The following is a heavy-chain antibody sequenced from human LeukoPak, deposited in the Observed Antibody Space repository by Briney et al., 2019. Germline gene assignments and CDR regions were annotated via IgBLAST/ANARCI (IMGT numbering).Heavy chain of an antibody. CDR3: AKDNRRHYTSGPNPDSLH. V-gene: IGHV3-9*01. D-gene: IGHD6-19*01. Sequence: QPGRSLRLSCAASGFTFDDYDMHWVRQPPGKGLEWVSGISWNSGSIDYADSVKGRFTISRDNAKNSLYLQMNSLRVEDTAFYYCAKDNRRHYTSGPNPDSLHWGQGALVTVSS. CDR1: GFTFDDYD. CDR2: ISWNSGSI. J-gene: IGHJ4*02.